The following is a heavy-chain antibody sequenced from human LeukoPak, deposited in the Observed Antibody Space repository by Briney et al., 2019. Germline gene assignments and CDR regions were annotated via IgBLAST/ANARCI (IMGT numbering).Heavy chain of an antibody. CDR3: AKNGDRGAYCSGGSCYPYYYYYMDV. CDR1: GFTFSSYG. CDR2: ISGTGGTT. V-gene: IGHV3-23*01. Sequence: GGSLRLSCAASGFTFSSYGMSWVRQAPGKGLEWVSAISGTGGTTYYADSVKGRFTISRDNSKNTLYLQMNSLRAEDTAVYYCAKNGDRGAYCSGGSCYPYYYYYMDVWGKGTTVTVSS. D-gene: IGHD2-15*01. J-gene: IGHJ6*03.